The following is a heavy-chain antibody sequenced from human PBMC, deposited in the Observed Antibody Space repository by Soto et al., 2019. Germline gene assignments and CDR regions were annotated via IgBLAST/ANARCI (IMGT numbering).Heavy chain of an antibody. CDR3: ARDEPIVSAASRLDP. CDR1: GYSFKSNG. Sequence: QVQLVQSGAEVKKPGASVKVSCKASGYSFKSNGITWVRQAPGQGLEWVGWISAYNGNTKYAEKIQGRVTMTTDTSTSTGYMELRSLTSDDTAVYYCARDEPIVSAASRLDPWGQGTLVTVSS. CDR2: ISAYNGNT. D-gene: IGHD2-2*01. J-gene: IGHJ5*02. V-gene: IGHV1-18*04.